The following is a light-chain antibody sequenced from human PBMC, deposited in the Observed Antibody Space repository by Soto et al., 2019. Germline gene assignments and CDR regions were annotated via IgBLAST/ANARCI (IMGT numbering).Light chain of an antibody. CDR2: EVT. V-gene: IGLV2-14*01. J-gene: IGLJ1*01. CDR1: SSVVGGYDY. Sequence: QSVLTQPASVSGSPGQSIAISCTGTSSVVGGYDYVSWYQRQPDKAPKLMIYEVTKRPSGVSNRFSGSKSGNTASLTISGLQSEDEADYYCSSLTSGSTRVFGTGTKVTVL. CDR3: SSLTSGSTRV.